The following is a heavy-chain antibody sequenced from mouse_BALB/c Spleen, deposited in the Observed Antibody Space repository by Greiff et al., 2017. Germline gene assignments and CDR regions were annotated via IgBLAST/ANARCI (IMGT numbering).Heavy chain of an antibody. CDR2: ISDGGSYT. V-gene: IGHV5-4*02. CDR3: ARAGLGY. D-gene: IGHD3-1*01. Sequence: EVQGVESGGGLVKPGGSLKLSCAASGFTFSDYYMYWVRQTPEKRLEWVATISDGGSYTYYPDSVKGRFTISRDNAKNNLYLQMSSLKSEDTAMYYCARAGLGYWGQGTSVTVSS. CDR1: GFTFSDYY. J-gene: IGHJ4*01.